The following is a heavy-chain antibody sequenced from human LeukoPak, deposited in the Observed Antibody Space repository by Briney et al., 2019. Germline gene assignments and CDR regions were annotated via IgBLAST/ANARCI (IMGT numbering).Heavy chain of an antibody. D-gene: IGHD3-22*01. Sequence: SVKVSCKASGGTFSSYAISWVRQAPGQGLEWMGGIIPIFGTANYAQKFQGRVTITADESTSTAYMELSSLRSEDTAVYYCARENDSSGYYHPSFDYWGQGTPVTVSS. CDR2: IIPIFGTA. V-gene: IGHV1-69*13. CDR1: GGTFSSYA. J-gene: IGHJ4*02. CDR3: ARENDSSGYYHPSFDY.